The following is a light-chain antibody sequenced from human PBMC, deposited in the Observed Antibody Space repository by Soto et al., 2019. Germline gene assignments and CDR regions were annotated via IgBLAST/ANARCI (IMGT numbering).Light chain of an antibody. V-gene: IGKV3-11*01. CDR2: DAS. CDR3: QQRSNWPST. Sequence: EIVLTQSPATLSLSPGERAALSCRASLSVSSYLAWYQQKPGQAPRLLIYDASKRDTGIPARFSGSGSGTDFTLTISSLEPEDFAVYFCQQRSNWPSTFGGGTKVEI. J-gene: IGKJ4*01. CDR1: LSVSSY.